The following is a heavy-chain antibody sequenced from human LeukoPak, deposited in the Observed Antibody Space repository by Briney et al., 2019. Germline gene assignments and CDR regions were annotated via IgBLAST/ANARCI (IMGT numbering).Heavy chain of an antibody. D-gene: IGHD3-10*01. Sequence: GGSLRLSCAASGLTVSSNYMSWVRQAPGEGLEWVSVIYSGGSTYYADSVKGRFTISRDNSKNTLYLQMNSLRAEDTAVYYCARDLHYYGSGSSTRPNYYYYGMDVWGKGTTVTVSS. CDR3: ARDLHYYGSGSSTRPNYYYYGMDV. CDR1: GLTVSSNY. CDR2: IYSGGST. J-gene: IGHJ6*04. V-gene: IGHV3-53*01.